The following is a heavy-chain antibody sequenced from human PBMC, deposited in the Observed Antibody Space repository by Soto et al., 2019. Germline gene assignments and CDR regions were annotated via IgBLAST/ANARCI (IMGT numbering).Heavy chain of an antibody. J-gene: IGHJ4*02. D-gene: IGHD5-12*01. V-gene: IGHV4-30-2*01. CDR2: IYHSGST. CDR1: GGSISSGGYS. CDR3: AAGGGLPRYY. Sequence: SETLSLTCAVSGGSISSGGYSWSWIRQPPGKGLEWIGYIYHSGSTYYNPSLKSRVTISIDRSKNQFSLKLSSVTAADTAVYYCAAGGGLPRYYWGQGTLVTVSS.